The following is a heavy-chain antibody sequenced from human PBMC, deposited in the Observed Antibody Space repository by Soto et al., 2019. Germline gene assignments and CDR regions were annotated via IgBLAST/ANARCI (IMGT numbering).Heavy chain of an antibody. J-gene: IGHJ6*02. CDR1: GYTLTELS. CDR3: ATPLPLITMVRGVISAPYSYYGMDV. Sequence: DSVKVSCTVSGYTLTELSMHWVRQAPGKGLEWMGGFDPEDGETIYAQKFQGRVTMTEDTSTDTAYMELSSLGSEDTAVYYCATPLPLITMVRGVISAPYSYYGMDVWGQGTTVTVSS. CDR2: FDPEDGET. V-gene: IGHV1-24*01. D-gene: IGHD3-10*01.